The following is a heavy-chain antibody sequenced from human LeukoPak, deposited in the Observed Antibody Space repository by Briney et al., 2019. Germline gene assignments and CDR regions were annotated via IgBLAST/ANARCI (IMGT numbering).Heavy chain of an antibody. D-gene: IGHD2-21*02. CDR3: AREEYCGGDRINY. CDR2: INPNSGGT. V-gene: IGHV1-2*06. Sequence: ASVKVSCKASGYTFTGYYMHWVRQAPGQGLEWMGRINPNSGGTNYAQKFQGRVTMTRDTSISTAYMELSRLRSDHTAVYYCAREEYCGGDRINYWGQGTLVTVSS. J-gene: IGHJ4*02. CDR1: GYTFTGYY.